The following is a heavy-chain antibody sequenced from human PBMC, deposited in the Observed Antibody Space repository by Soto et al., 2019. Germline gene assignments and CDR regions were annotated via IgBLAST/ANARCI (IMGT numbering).Heavy chain of an antibody. CDR3: ARGESSGYYYVYPSDAFDI. CDR1: GYTFTSYD. D-gene: IGHD3-22*01. V-gene: IGHV1-69*13. J-gene: IGHJ3*02. CDR2: IIPIFGTA. Sequence: SVKVSCKASGYTFTSYDINWVRQAPGQGLEWMGGIIPIFGTANYAQKFQGRVTITADESTSTAYMELSSLRSEDTAVYYCARGESSGYYYVYPSDAFDIWGQGTMVTVS.